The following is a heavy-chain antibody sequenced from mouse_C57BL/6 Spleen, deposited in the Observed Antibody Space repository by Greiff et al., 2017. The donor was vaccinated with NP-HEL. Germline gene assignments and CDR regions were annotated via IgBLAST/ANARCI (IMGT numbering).Heavy chain of an antibody. CDR2: IDPEDGDT. CDR1: GFNITDYY. D-gene: IGHD1-1*01. V-gene: IGHV14-1*01. Sequence: EVQLQQSGAELVRPGASVKLSCTASGFNITDYYMHWVKQRPEQGLEWIGRIDPEDGDTEYAPKFQGKATMTADTSSNTAYLQLISLTSEDTSVYYCTTSKNYVNYFDYWGQGTTLTVSS. CDR3: TTSKNYVNYFDY. J-gene: IGHJ2*01.